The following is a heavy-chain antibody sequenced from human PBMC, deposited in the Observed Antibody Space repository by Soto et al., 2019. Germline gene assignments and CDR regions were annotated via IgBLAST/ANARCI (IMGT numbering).Heavy chain of an antibody. CDR2: LYYSGSP. Sequence: SETLSLTCTVSGDSIGSGAYYWSWIRQHPGKGLAWIGYLYYSGSPYYNPSLRSRLTISLDMSKNQFALQLGSLTAADTAIYYCARSGERGGGYFEYGGQGTLGAVSS. J-gene: IGHJ4*02. D-gene: IGHD1-26*01. CDR3: ARSGERGGGYFEY. V-gene: IGHV4-31*03. CDR1: GDSIGSGAYY.